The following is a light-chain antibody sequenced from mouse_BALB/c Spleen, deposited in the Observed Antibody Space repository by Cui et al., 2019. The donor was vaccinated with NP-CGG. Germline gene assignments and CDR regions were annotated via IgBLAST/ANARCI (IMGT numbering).Light chain of an antibody. CDR3: ALWYSNHWV. J-gene: IGLJ1*01. CDR2: GTN. CDR1: TGAVTTSNY. V-gene: IGLV1*01. Sequence: QAVLPRESALTTSPGETVTLTCRSSTGAVTTSNYANWVQEKPDHLFTGLIGGTNNRAPGVPARFSGSLIGDKAALTITGAQTEDEAIYFCALWYSNHWVFGGGTKLTVL.